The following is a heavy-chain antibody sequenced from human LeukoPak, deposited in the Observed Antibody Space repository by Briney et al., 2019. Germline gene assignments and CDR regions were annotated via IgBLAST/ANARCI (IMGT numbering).Heavy chain of an antibody. D-gene: IGHD1-26*01. CDR2: ISSSSSYI. CDR3: ARDLGKDY. CDR1: GDSITSYD. J-gene: IGHJ4*02. Sequence: ETLSLTCGVSGDSITSYDWWSWVRQAPGKGLEWVSSISSSSSYIYYADSVKGRFTISRDNAKNSLYLQMNSLRAEDTAVYYCARDLGKDYWGQGTLVTVSS. V-gene: IGHV3-21*01.